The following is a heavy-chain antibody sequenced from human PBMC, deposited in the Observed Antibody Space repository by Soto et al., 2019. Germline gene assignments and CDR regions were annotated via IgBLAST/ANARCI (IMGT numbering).Heavy chain of an antibody. CDR1: GFTFSDYY. J-gene: IGHJ4*02. CDR3: ARGWVGAARLGIDY. D-gene: IGHD6-6*01. V-gene: IGHV3-11*06. Sequence: GGSLRLSCAASGFTFSDYYMSWIRQAPGKGLEWVSYISSSSSYTNYADSVKGRFTISRDNAKNSLYLQMNSLRAEDTAVYYCARGWVGAARLGIDYWGQGTLVTVSS. CDR2: ISSSSSYT.